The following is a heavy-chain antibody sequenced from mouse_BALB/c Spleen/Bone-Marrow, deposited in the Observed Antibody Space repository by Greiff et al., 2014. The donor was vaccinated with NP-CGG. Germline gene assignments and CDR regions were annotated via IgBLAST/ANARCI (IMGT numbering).Heavy chain of an antibody. Sequence: VHVKQSGPELVKPGASVKVSCKASGYAFTNYNMYWVKQSHGKSLEWIRYFDPYNGGTSYNQKFKGKATLTVDKSSSTAYMHLNSLTSEDSAVYYCARSFAMDYWGQGTSVTVSS. V-gene: IGHV1S135*01. J-gene: IGHJ4*01. CDR2: FDPYNGGT. CDR3: ARSFAMDY. CDR1: GYAFTNYN.